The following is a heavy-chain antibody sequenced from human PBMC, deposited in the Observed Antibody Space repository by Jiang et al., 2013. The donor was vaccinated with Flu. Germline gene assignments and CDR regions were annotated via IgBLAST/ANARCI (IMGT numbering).Heavy chain of an antibody. CDR2: IIPKFGRG. Sequence: SGAEVKKPGSSVTVSCKASGGTFSDYAISWVRQAPGQGLEWMGGIIPKFGRGTSAQKFQGRVMITAVKSTTTVYMDLSSLTSEDTAVYYCATEVLVRGFIIGDFGYWGQGTLVTVSS. J-gene: IGHJ4*02. V-gene: IGHV1-69*06. CDR1: GGTFSDYA. CDR3: ATEVLVRGFIIGDFGY. D-gene: IGHD3-10*01.